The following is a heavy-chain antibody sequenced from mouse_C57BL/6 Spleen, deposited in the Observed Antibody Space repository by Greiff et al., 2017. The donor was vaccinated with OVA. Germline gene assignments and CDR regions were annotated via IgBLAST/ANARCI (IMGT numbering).Heavy chain of an antibody. D-gene: IGHD1-1*01. V-gene: IGHV1-22*01. CDR2: INPNNGGT. J-gene: IGHJ2*01. CDR1: GYTFTDYN. Sequence: EVQLQESGPELVKPGASVKMSCKASGYTFTDYNMHWVKQSHGKSLEWIGYINPNNGGTSYNQKFKGKATLTVNKSSSTAYMELRSLTSEDSAVYYCARWNYGSNYFDYWGQGTTLTVSS. CDR3: ARWNYGSNYFDY.